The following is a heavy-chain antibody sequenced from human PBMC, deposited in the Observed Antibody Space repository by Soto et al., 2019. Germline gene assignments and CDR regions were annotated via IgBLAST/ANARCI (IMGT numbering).Heavy chain of an antibody. J-gene: IGHJ5*01. V-gene: IGHV3-74*01. CDR3: AREPCRFSGTWYGS. CDR1: GFSFRSYW. Sequence: PGGSLRLSCEGSGFSFRSYWLHCVRQVPGKGLVWVSRINHDGNGTNYADSVKGRFTISRDNSKNTLFLRMNGLRAEDTPVYYCAREPCRFSGTWYGSRGQGTGVRVSS. D-gene: IGHD6-25*01. CDR2: INHDGNGT.